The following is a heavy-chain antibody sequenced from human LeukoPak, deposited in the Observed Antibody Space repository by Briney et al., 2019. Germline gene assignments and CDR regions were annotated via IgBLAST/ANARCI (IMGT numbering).Heavy chain of an antibody. V-gene: IGHV3-7*01. J-gene: IGHJ4*02. CDR1: GFTFSSYW. CDR2: IKQDGSEK. Sequence: GGSLRLSCAASGFTFSSYWMSWVRQAPGKGLEWVANIKQDGSEKYYVDSVKGRFTISRGNAKNSLYLQMNSLRAEDTAVYYCARGEGSIAARYDYWGQGTLVTVSS. CDR3: ARGEGSIAARYDY. D-gene: IGHD6-6*01.